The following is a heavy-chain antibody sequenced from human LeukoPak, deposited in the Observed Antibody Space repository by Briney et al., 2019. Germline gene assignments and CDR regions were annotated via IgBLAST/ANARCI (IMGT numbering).Heavy chain of an antibody. V-gene: IGHV4-39*01. Sequence: SETLSLTCTVSGGSISSNNSYWGWIRQPPGKGLEWIGSIHYSGATYYNPSLRSRVTIYVDTSKNQFSLKLTSVTAADTAVYYCARPHYYDASGPFEYWGQGTQVTVSS. CDR3: ARPHYYDASGPFEY. D-gene: IGHD3-22*01. J-gene: IGHJ4*02. CDR2: IHYSGAT. CDR1: GGSISSNNSY.